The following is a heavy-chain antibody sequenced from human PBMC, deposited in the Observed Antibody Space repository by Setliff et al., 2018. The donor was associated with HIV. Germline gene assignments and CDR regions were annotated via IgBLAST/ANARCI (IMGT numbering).Heavy chain of an antibody. CDR2: INTYTGNP. Sequence: ASVKVSCKASGYTFTSYGMNWVRQAPGQGLERMGWINTYTGNPTYAQDFTGRFVFSLDTSVSTAYLQISSLKAGDIAVYYCARDGYYGSGSFPQQIFDYWGQGTLVTVSS. J-gene: IGHJ4*02. D-gene: IGHD3-10*01. V-gene: IGHV7-4-1*02. CDR1: GYTFTSYG. CDR3: ARDGYYGSGSFPQQIFDY.